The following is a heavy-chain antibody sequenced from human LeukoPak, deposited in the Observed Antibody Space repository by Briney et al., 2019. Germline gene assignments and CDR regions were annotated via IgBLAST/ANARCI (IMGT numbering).Heavy chain of an antibody. CDR2: INPSGGST. Sequence: ASVKVSCKASGYTFTSYYMHWVRQAPGQGLEWMGIINPSGGSTSYAQKFQGRVTMTRDMSTSTVYMELSSLRSEDTAVYYCARDRITIFGVANTGYFDYWGEGTLVTVSS. D-gene: IGHD3-3*01. V-gene: IGHV1-46*01. CDR3: ARDRITIFGVANTGYFDY. CDR1: GYTFTSYY. J-gene: IGHJ4*02.